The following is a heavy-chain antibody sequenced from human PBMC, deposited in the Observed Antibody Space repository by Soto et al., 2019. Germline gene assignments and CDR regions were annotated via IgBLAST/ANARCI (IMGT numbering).Heavy chain of an antibody. Sequence: ASVKVSCKASGYTFTGYYMHWGRQAPGQGLEWMGWINPNSGGTNYAQKFQGWVTMTRDTSISTAYMELSRLRSDDTAVYYCANTGYSYGRDPWFDYWGQGTLVTVSS. CDR2: INPNSGGT. D-gene: IGHD5-18*01. CDR3: ANTGYSYGRDPWFDY. J-gene: IGHJ4*02. V-gene: IGHV1-2*04. CDR1: GYTFTGYY.